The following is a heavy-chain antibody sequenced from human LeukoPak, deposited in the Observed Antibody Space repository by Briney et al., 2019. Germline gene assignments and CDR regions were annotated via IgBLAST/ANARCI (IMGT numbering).Heavy chain of an antibody. CDR2: ISYDGSNA. Sequence: GGSLRLSCAASGLTFSSYGMHWVCQAPGKGLEWVALISYDGSNAYYADSVKGRFTISRDNSKNTVFLQMISLRAEDTAVYYCAKGFDYYYDSSQYYYGMDVWGQGTTVTVS. CDR1: GLTFSSYG. V-gene: IGHV3-30*18. CDR3: AKGFDYYYDSSQYYYGMDV. D-gene: IGHD3-22*01. J-gene: IGHJ6*02.